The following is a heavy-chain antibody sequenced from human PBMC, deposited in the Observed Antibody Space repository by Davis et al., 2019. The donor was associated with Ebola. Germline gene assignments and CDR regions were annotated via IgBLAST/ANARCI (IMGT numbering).Heavy chain of an antibody. CDR3: ARHRVTARWFDP. CDR1: GGSINSSPYY. V-gene: IGHV4-39*01. CDR2: IYYSGST. Sequence: SETLSLTCNVSGGSINSSPYYWGWVRQPPGKGLEWLGCIYYSGSTYYNPSLKSRVTISVDTSKNQFSLKLSSVTAADTAVYYCARHRVTARWFDPWGQGTLVTVSS. J-gene: IGHJ5*02. D-gene: IGHD2-21*02.